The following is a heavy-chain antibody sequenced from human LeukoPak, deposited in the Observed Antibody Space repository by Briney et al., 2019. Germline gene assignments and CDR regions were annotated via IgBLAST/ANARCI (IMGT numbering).Heavy chain of an antibody. V-gene: IGHV3-30*19. CDR1: GFTFSSYG. CDR2: ISYDGSNK. D-gene: IGHD5-24*01. CDR3: AREGLKRWLQLGKVDY. J-gene: IGHJ4*02. Sequence: GRSLRLSCAASGFTFSSYGMHWVRQAPGKGLEWVAVISYDGSNKYYADSVKGRFTISRDNSKDTLYLQMNSLRAEDTAVYYCAREGLKRWLQLGKVDYWGQGTLVTVSS.